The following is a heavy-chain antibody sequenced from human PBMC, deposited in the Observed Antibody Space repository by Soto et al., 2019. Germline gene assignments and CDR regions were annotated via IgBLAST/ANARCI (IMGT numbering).Heavy chain of an antibody. D-gene: IGHD3-22*01. CDR3: VKVRDYYDREV. J-gene: IGHJ3*01. CDR1: GFTFSHYS. V-gene: IGHV3-30-3*01. Sequence: ESGGGVVQPRRSLRLSCAASGFTFSHYSMHWVRQAPGKGLEWVTLISYDGTKKYYADSVKGRFTISRDNSKKTLFLQMDSLRAEDTAVYYCVKVRDYYDREVWGQGTMVTVSS. CDR2: ISYDGTKK.